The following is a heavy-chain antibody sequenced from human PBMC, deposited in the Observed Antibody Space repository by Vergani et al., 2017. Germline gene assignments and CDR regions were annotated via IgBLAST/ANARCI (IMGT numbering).Heavy chain of an antibody. CDR1: GGTFSSYA. V-gene: IGHV1-69*01. D-gene: IGHD3-3*01. J-gene: IGHJ5*02. Sequence: QVQLVQSGAEVKKPGSSVKVSCKASGGTFSSYAISWVRQAPGQGLEWIGGIIPIFGTANYAQKFQGRVTITADESTSTAYMELSSLRSEDTAVYYCARAVTLIGEFLEWLTWFDPWGQGTLVTVSS. CDR2: IIPIFGTA. CDR3: ARAVTLIGEFLEWLTWFDP.